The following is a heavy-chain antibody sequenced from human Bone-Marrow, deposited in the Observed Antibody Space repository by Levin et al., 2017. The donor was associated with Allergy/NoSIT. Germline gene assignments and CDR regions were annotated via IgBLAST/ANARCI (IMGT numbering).Heavy chain of an antibody. CDR2: ISGTGAAT. Sequence: GGSLRLSCSASGLAFSNYAMSWVRQAPGQGLEWVSGISGTGAATFYIDSVKGRFTISRDNSKSTLSLQLNSLRPEDTAVYYCARDRLSGSGSYSWGIFDLWGHGILVSVSS. D-gene: IGHD3-10*01. CDR1: GLAFSNYA. CDR3: ARDRLSGSGSYSWGIFDL. J-gene: IGHJ4*01. V-gene: IGHV3-23*01.